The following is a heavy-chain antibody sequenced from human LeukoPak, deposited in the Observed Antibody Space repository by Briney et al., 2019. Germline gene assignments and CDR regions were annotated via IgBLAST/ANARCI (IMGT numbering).Heavy chain of an antibody. CDR1: GYTLTELS. CDR2: FDPEDGET. V-gene: IGHV1-24*01. CDR3: AAMYGGNWNPFDY. D-gene: IGHD4-23*01. J-gene: IGHJ4*02. Sequence: ASVKVSCKVSGYTLTELSMHWVRQAPGKGLEWMGGFDPEDGETIYAQKFQGRVTMTEDTSTDTAYMELSGLRSEDTAVYYCAAMYGGNWNPFDYWGQGTLVTVSS.